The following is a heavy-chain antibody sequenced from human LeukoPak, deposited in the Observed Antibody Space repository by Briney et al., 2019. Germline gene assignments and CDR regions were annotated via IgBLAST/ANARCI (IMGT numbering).Heavy chain of an antibody. Sequence: GGSLRLSCAASGFTFSSYAMSWVRQAPGKGLEWVSAISGSGGSTYYADSVKGRFTISRDKSKNTLYLQMNSLRAEDTAVYYCASTPSVGAQPNYYYGMDVWGQGTTVTVSS. V-gene: IGHV3-23*01. J-gene: IGHJ6*02. CDR1: GFTFSSYA. CDR3: ASTPSVGAQPNYYYGMDV. D-gene: IGHD1-26*01. CDR2: ISGSGGST.